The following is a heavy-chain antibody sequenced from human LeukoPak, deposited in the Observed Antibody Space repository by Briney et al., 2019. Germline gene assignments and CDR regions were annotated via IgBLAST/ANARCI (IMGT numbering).Heavy chain of an antibody. J-gene: IGHJ4*02. CDR3: ARDLGS. Sequence: PGGSLRLSCAASGFTFSSHWMTWVRQAPGKGLEWVAVISYDGSNKYYADSVKGRFTISRDNSKNTLYLQMNSLRAEDTAVYYCARDLGSWGQGTLVTVSS. CDR2: ISYDGSNK. CDR1: GFTFSSHW. V-gene: IGHV3-30-3*01. D-gene: IGHD3-16*01.